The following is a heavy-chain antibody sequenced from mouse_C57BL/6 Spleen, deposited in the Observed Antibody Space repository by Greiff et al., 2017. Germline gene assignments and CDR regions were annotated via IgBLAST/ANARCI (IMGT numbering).Heavy chain of an antibody. D-gene: IGHD1-1*02. CDR3: AREPYGGFAY. CDR2: ISYDGSN. CDR1: GYSITSGYY. Sequence: DVKLQESGPGLVKPSQSLSLTCSVTGYSITSGYYWNWIRQFPGNKLEWMGYISYDGSNNYNPSLKNRISITRDTSKNQFFLKLNSVTTEDTATYYCAREPYGGFAYWGQGTLVTVSA. V-gene: IGHV3-6*01. J-gene: IGHJ3*01.